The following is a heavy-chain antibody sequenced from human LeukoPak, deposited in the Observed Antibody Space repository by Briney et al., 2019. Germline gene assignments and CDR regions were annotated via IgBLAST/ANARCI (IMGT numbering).Heavy chain of an antibody. V-gene: IGHV1-69*04. CDR3: VRDNWRWLQSIQLDY. CDR1: GGTFSSYA. Sequence: GSSVKVSCKASGGTFSSYAISWVRQAPRQGLEWMGRIIPIFDIANYTQKFQGRVTITADKTTKTAYMELSSLRSEDTAGYNCVRDNWRWLQSIQLDYWGQGTLVTV. D-gene: IGHD5-24*01. CDR2: IIPIFDIA. J-gene: IGHJ4*02.